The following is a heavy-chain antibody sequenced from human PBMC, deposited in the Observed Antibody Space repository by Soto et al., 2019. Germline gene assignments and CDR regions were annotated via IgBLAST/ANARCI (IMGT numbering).Heavy chain of an antibody. V-gene: IGHV3-23*01. CDR3: ARSDEVPGFDY. CDR1: GFTFSSYS. CDR2: FRSSGDDGTT. J-gene: IGHJ4*02. Sequence: GESLKISCAASGFTFSSYSMSWVRQAPGKGLEWVSGFRSSGDDGTTYYADSVKGRFTISRDNSKNTLYLQMNSLRAEDTAVYYCARSDEVPGFDYWGQGTLVTVSS. D-gene: IGHD1-1*01.